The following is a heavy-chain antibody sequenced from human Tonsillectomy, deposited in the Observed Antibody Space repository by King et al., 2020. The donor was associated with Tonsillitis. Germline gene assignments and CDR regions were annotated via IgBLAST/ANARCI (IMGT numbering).Heavy chain of an antibody. J-gene: IGHJ4*02. V-gene: IGHV4-39*07. Sequence: LQLQESGPGLVKPSETLSLTCTVSGGSISSSNYYWGWIRQPPGKGLEWIGTIYYSGSTYYNPSLKSRVTISLDTPKNQFSLKLSSVTAADTAVYYCASQLWFGHDIRFDYWGQGTLVTVSS. CDR1: GGSISSSNYY. CDR3: ASQLWFGHDIRFDY. D-gene: IGHD5-18*01. CDR2: IYYSGST.